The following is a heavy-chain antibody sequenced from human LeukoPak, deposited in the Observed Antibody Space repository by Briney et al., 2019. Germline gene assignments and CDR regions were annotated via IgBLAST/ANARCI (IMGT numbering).Heavy chain of an antibody. CDR3: ARSKAVLRFLEWLLEN. CDR1: GYTFTSYG. J-gene: IGHJ4*02. Sequence: EASVKVSCKASGYTFTSYGISWVRQAPGQGLEWMGWISAYNGNTNYAQKLQGRVTMTRDTSISTGYMELSRLRSDDTAVYYCARSKAVLRFLEWLLENWGQGTLVTVSS. D-gene: IGHD3-3*01. CDR2: ISAYNGNT. V-gene: IGHV1-18*01.